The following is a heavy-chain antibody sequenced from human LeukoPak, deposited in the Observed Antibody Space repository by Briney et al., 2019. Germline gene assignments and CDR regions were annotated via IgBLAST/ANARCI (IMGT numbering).Heavy chain of an antibody. CDR2: IYYSGST. Sequence: SETLSLTCTVSGGSISSYYWSWIRQPPGKGLEWIGYIYYSGSTNYNPSLKSRVTISVDTSKNQFSLKLSSVTAADTAVYYCALGGGAAADQFDYWGQGTLVTVSS. D-gene: IGHD6-13*01. V-gene: IGHV4-59*01. J-gene: IGHJ4*02. CDR1: GGSISSYY. CDR3: ALGGGAAADQFDY.